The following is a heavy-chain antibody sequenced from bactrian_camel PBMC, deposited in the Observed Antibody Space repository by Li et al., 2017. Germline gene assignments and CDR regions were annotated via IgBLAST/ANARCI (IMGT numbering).Heavy chain of an antibody. Sequence: QLLASGGGSVQAGGSLKLSCVASTFVRTTTYCMGWYRQAPGQEREGVAAIRTDGTTNYADSVKGRFTISKGNRKTILYLEMHNLKPEDTGVYYCAGEQYGGCRASAAFGVWGQGTQVTVS. CDR3: AGEQYGGCRASAAFGV. V-gene: IGHV3S53*01. CDR2: IRTDGTT. D-gene: IGHD6*01. CDR1: TFVRTTTYC. J-gene: IGHJ4*01.